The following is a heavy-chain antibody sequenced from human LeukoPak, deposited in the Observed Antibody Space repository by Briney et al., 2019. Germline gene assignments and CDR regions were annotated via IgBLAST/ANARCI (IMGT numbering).Heavy chain of an antibody. D-gene: IGHD3-9*01. CDR1: GGSISSYY. V-gene: IGHV4-59*08. CDR2: IYYSGST. Sequence: SETLSLTCTVSGGSISSYYWSWIRQPPGKGLEWIGYIYYSGSTNYNPSLKSRVTISVDTSKNQFSLKLSSVTAADTAVYYCARQQYYDILTGWKHAFDIWSQGTMVTVSS. CDR3: ARQQYYDILTGWKHAFDI. J-gene: IGHJ3*02.